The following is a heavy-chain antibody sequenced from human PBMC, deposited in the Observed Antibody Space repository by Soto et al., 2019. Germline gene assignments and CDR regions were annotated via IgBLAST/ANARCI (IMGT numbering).Heavy chain of an antibody. V-gene: IGHV3-23*01. J-gene: IGHJ2*01. CDR3: AKDRAVTTILWYFDL. D-gene: IGHD4-17*01. CDR1: GFTFSSYA. Sequence: EVQLLESGGGLVQPGGSLRLSCAASGFTFSSYAMSWVRQAPGKGLEWVSAIRGSGGSTYYADSVKGRFTISRDTSKNTRYLQMNSLRAEDTAVYYCAKDRAVTTILWYFDLWGGGGMVAVSS. CDR2: IRGSGGST.